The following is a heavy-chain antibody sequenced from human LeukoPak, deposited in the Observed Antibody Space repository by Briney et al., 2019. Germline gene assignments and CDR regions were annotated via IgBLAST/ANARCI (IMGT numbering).Heavy chain of an antibody. CDR1: GYTFTDYD. J-gene: IGHJ3*02. V-gene: IGHV1-8*03. D-gene: IGHD4-23*01. Sequence: AASVRVSCKTSGYTFTDYDITWVRQAPGQGLEWMGWINPNSGGTNYAQKFQGRVTITRNTSISTAYMELSSLRSEDTAVYYCARGLGGGKDAFDIWGQGTMVTVSS. CDR2: INPNSGGT. CDR3: ARGLGGGKDAFDI.